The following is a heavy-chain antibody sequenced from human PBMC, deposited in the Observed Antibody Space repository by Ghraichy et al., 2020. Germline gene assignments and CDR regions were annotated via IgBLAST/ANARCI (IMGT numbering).Heavy chain of an antibody. V-gene: IGHV3-48*03. D-gene: IGHD4-11*01. J-gene: IGHJ6*02. CDR3: ARDYSNSNYYYYCMDV. Sequence: GGSLRLSCAASGFTFSSHEMNWVRQAPGKGLEWVSYISSSGSTIYYADSVKGRFTISRDNAKNSLYLQMNSLRVEDTAVYYCARDYSNSNYYYYCMDVWGQGTTVTVSS. CDR2: ISSSGSTI. CDR1: GFTFSSHE.